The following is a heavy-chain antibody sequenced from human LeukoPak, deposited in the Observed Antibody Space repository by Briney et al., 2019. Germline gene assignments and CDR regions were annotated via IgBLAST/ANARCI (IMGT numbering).Heavy chain of an antibody. Sequence: SVKVSCKASGGTFSSYAISWVRQAPGQGLEWMGGIIPIFGTANYAQKFQGRVTITADESTSTAYMELSSLRSEDTAVYYCARDRDHSDYGDFDAFDIWGQGTMVTVSS. CDR1: GGTFSSYA. CDR3: ARDRDHSDYGDFDAFDI. J-gene: IGHJ3*02. D-gene: IGHD4-17*01. V-gene: IGHV1-69*13. CDR2: IIPIFGTA.